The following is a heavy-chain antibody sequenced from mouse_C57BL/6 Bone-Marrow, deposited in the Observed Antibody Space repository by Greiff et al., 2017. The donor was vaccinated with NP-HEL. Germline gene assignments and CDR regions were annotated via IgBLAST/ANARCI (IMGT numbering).Heavy chain of an antibody. CDR2: INPYNGGT. CDR1: GYTFTDYY. CDR3: DTAQATEFAY. Sequence: EVQLQQSGPVLVKPGASVKMSCKASGYTFTDYYMNWVKQSHGKSLEWIGVINPYNGGTSYNQKFKGKATLTVDKSSSTAYMELNSLTSEDSAVYYCDTAQATEFAYWGQGTLVTVSA. J-gene: IGHJ3*01. V-gene: IGHV1-19*01. D-gene: IGHD3-2*02.